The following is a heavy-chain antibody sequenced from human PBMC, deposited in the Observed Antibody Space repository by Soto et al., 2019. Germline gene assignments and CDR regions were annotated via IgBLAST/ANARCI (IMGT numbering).Heavy chain of an antibody. Sequence: EVQLEESGGGLVQPGRSLRLSCAASRFTFDNYAMHWVRQAPGKDLEWVAGISWNSGSIAYSDSVKGRFTISRDNAKNSLYLQMNSLSAEDTAMYYCAKGIVTALVMPFEHWGPGTLAIVSS. CDR2: ISWNSGSI. J-gene: IGHJ4*02. CDR1: RFTFDNYA. D-gene: IGHD5-18*01. V-gene: IGHV3-9*01. CDR3: AKGIVTALVMPFEH.